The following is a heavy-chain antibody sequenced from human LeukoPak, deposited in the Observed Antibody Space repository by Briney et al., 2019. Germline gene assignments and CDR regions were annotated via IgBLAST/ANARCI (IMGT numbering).Heavy chain of an antibody. CDR3: AKRGVVIRVILVGFHKEAYYFDS. CDR1: GITLSNYG. D-gene: IGHD3-22*01. Sequence: GGSLRLSCAVSGITLSNYGMSWVRQAPGKGLEWVAGISDSGGRTNYADSVKGRFTISRDNPKNTLYLQMNSLRAGDTAVYFCAKRGVVIRVILVGFHKEAYYFDSWGQGALVTVSS. J-gene: IGHJ4*02. CDR2: ISDSGGRT. V-gene: IGHV3-23*01.